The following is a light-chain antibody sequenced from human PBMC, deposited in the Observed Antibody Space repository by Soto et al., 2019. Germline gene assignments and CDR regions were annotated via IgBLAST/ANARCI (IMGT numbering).Light chain of an antibody. CDR3: QQYGDSTWT. CDR2: DAS. V-gene: IGKV3-20*01. Sequence: EIVFTQSPGTLSLSPGERATLSCRASQSVSSSYLAWYQQKPGQAPRLVIYDASNRDTGILDRFSGSGSGTDFTLTVSRLEPEDFAVYYCQQYGDSTWTFGQGTKVDIK. J-gene: IGKJ1*01. CDR1: QSVSSSY.